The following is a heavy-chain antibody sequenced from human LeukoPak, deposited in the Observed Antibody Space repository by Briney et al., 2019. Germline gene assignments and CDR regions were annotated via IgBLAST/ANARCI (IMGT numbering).Heavy chain of an antibody. V-gene: IGHV2-5*02. CDR1: GFSLNTSGVG. J-gene: IGHJ4*02. Sequence: SGPTLVKPTQTLTLTCTFSGFSLNTSGVGVGWIRQPPGKALEWLALIYWDDDKRYSPSLKSRLTITKDTSKNQVVLTMTNMDPVDTATYYCAHPPKGDYGGRIDYWGQGTLVTVSS. D-gene: IGHD4-23*01. CDR2: IYWDDDK. CDR3: AHPPKGDYGGRIDY.